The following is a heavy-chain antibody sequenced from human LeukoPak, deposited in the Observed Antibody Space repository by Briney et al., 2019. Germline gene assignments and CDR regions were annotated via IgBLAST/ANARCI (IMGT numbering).Heavy chain of an antibody. D-gene: IGHD4-17*01. Sequence: SGPTLVNPTQTLTLTCTFSGFSLSTSGMCVSWIRQPPGKALEWLALIDWDDDKYYNTSLKSRPTISKDTSKNQVVLTMTNMDPVDTATYYCARMMYGDYVNYFDSWGQGTLVTVSS. CDR3: ARMMYGDYVNYFDS. V-gene: IGHV2-70*01. CDR2: IDWDDDK. CDR1: GFSLSTSGMC. J-gene: IGHJ4*02.